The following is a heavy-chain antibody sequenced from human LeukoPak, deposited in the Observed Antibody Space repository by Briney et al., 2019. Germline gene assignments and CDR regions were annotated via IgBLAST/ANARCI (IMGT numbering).Heavy chain of an antibody. CDR3: ARDQDADSGVWFDP. Sequence: SETLSLTCTVSGGSISTYYRNWIRQPPGKGLEWVGYIHYSGNTNCNPSLKNRVTIPVDTSKNQFSLKVASVTAEDTAVYYCARDQDADSGVWFDPWGQGTLVTVSS. CDR2: IHYSGNT. D-gene: IGHD4-17*01. J-gene: IGHJ5*02. CDR1: GGSISTYY. V-gene: IGHV4-59*01.